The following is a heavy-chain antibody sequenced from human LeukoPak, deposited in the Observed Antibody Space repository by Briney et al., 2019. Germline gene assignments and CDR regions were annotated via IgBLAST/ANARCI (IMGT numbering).Heavy chain of an antibody. J-gene: IGHJ4*02. CDR3: ARESSSGSWQLQEGLLDYFDY. V-gene: IGHV1-2*02. D-gene: IGHD1-26*01. CDR1: GYTFTGYY. Sequence: ASVKVPCKASGYTFTGYYMHWVRQAPGQGLEWMGWINPNSGGTNYAQKFQGRVTMTRDTSISTAYMELSKLRSDDTAVYYCARESSSGSWQLQEGLLDYFDYWGQGTLVTVSS. CDR2: INPNSGGT.